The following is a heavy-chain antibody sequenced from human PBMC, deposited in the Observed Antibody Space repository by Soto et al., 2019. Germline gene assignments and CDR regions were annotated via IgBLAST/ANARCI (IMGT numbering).Heavy chain of an antibody. J-gene: IGHJ4*02. CDR2: INHSGST. CDR1: GGSFSGYY. D-gene: IGHD3-10*01. V-gene: IGHV4-34*01. CDR3: ARRKVRGVIDY. Sequence: QVQLQQWGAGLLKPSETLSLTCAVYGGSFSGYYWSWIRQPPGKGLEWIGEINHSGSTNYNPSLKRRVTISGDTAKNQFSLKLSSVTAADTAVYYCARRKVRGVIDYWGQGTLVTVSS.